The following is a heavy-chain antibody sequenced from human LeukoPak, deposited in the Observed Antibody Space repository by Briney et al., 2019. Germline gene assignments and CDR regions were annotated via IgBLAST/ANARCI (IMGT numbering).Heavy chain of an antibody. Sequence: SGGSLRLSCAASGFTVSSNFMSWVRQAPGKGLEWVSVIYSGGSTYYADSVKGRFTISRDISKNTLYLQMNSLRAEDTAVYYCAREITMVRGVDYWGQGTLVTVSS. CDR3: AREITMVRGVDY. D-gene: IGHD3-10*01. J-gene: IGHJ4*02. V-gene: IGHV3-66*01. CDR2: IYSGGST. CDR1: GFTVSSNF.